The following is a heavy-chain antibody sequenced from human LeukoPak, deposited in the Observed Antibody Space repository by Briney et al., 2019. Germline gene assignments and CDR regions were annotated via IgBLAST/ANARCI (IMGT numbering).Heavy chain of an antibody. D-gene: IGHD6-13*01. Sequence: GGSLRLSCAASGFTFSRYAMSWVRQAPGKGLEWVSAISGSGGSTYYADSVKGRFTISRDNSKNTLYLQMNSLRAEDTAVYYCAKDSSCYVNDYYGMDVWGQGTTVTVSS. CDR2: ISGSGGST. V-gene: IGHV3-23*01. J-gene: IGHJ6*02. CDR3: AKDSSCYVNDYYGMDV. CDR1: GFTFSRYA.